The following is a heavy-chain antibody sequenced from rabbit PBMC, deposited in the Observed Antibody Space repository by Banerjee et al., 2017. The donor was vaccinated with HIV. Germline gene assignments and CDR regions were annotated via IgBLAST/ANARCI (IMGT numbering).Heavy chain of an antibody. V-gene: IGHV1S45*01. J-gene: IGHJ4*01. D-gene: IGHD8-1*01. Sequence: QEQLEESGGDLVQPGGSLTLSCKASGFDFSNYYMSWVRQAPGKGLEWIACINTSSGNTVYATWAKGRFTISRTSSTTVALQMTSLTAADTATYFCARDLGGSSDLWGQGTLVTVS. CDR3: ARDLGGSSDL. CDR2: INTSSGNT. CDR1: GFDFSNYYM.